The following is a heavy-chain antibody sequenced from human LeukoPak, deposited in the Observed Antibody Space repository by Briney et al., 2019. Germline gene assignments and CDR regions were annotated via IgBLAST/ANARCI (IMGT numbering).Heavy chain of an antibody. CDR1: GYTFTSYG. CDR2: ISAYNGNT. V-gene: IGHV1-18*01. D-gene: IGHD3-10*01. J-gene: IGHJ3*02. CDR3: ARGSNPYGSGSYYNEVAFDI. Sequence: ASVKVSCKASGYTFTSYGISWVRQAPGQGLEWMGWISAYNGNTNYAQKLQGRVTMTTDTSTSTAYMELRSLRSDDTAVYYCARGSNPYGSGSYYNEVAFDIWGQGTMVTVSS.